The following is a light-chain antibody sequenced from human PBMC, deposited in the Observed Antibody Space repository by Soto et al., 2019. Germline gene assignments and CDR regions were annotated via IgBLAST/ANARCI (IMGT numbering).Light chain of an antibody. Sequence: QTVLTQPPSSPVTAGPLATISRSAGDSNIGSNSVYWYQRGPRMAPKLLIYYSNQRPSGVPARFSGSMSGTSASLAIVGLRSDDEAIYYCAAWDASLSACVFGRGTKVNVL. CDR3: AAWDASLSACV. V-gene: IGLV1-47*02. CDR1: DSNIGSNS. J-gene: IGLJ6*01. CDR2: YSN.